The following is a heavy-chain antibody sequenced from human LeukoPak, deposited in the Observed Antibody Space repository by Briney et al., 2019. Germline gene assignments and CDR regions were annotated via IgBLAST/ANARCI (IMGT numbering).Heavy chain of an antibody. CDR2: ISAYNGNT. D-gene: IGHD6-19*01. CDR1: GYTFTSYG. CDR3: ASGAYSSGWYAESVLYFDY. Sequence: ASVKVSCKASGYTFTSYGISWVRQAPGQGLEWMGWISAYNGNTNYAQELQGRVTMTTDTSTSTAYMELRSLRSDDTAVYYCASGAYSSGWYAESVLYFDYWGQGTLVTVSS. V-gene: IGHV1-18*01. J-gene: IGHJ4*02.